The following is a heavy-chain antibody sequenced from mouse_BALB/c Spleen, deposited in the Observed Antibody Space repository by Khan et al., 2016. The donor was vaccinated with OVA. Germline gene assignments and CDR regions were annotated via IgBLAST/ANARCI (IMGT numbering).Heavy chain of an antibody. V-gene: IGHV3-2*02. D-gene: IGHD1-2*01. CDR3: ARTARIKY. J-gene: IGHJ2*01. CDR1: GYSITIGYA. CDR2: ISYIGSP. Sequence: EVELVESGPGLVKPSQSLSLTCTVTGYSITIGYAWNWIRQFPGNKLEWMGSISYIGSPNYNPSLKSRISITRDTSKNQFFLKLNSVTTEDTATYYCARTARIKYWGQGTTLTVSS.